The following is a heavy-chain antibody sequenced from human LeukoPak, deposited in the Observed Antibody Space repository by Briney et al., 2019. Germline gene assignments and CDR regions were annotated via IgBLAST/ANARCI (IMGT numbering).Heavy chain of an antibody. V-gene: IGHV3-23*01. CDR1: GFTFSDYY. CDR3: AKQHSGSYFDGFDY. CDR2: ISDSGGST. Sequence: PGGSLRLSCAASGFTFSDYYMSWVRQAPGKGLEWVSGISDSGGSTYYADSVKGRFTISRDNSKNTLYLQMNSLRAEDTAVYYCAKQHSGSYFDGFDYWGQGTLVTVSS. D-gene: IGHD1-26*01. J-gene: IGHJ4*02.